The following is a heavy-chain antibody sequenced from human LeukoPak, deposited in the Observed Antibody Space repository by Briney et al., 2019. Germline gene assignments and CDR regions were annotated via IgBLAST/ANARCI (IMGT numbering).Heavy chain of an antibody. D-gene: IGHD3-3*01. V-gene: IGHV4-39*01. CDR1: GGSISSSTYY. J-gene: IGHJ2*01. CDR2: IYYSGSN. Sequence: PSETLSLTCTVSGGSISSSTYYWGWIRQPPGKGLEWIVSIYYSGSNYYNPSLKSRATISVDTSRNQFSLTLSSGTGADSDVYYCARITATYFELWCGQYMGCYFDLWGRGTLVTLSS. CDR3: ARITATYFELWCGQYMGCYFDL.